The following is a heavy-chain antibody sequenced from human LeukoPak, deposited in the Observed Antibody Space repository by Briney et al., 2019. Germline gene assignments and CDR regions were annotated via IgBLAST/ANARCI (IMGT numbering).Heavy chain of an antibody. J-gene: IGHJ4*02. D-gene: IGHD2-15*01. CDR1: GYTFTGYY. CDR2: INPNNGDT. V-gene: IGHV1-2*02. Sequence: ASVKVSCKASGYTFTGYYMHWVRQAPGQGLEWMGWINPNNGDTKYVQKFQGRVTMTRDTSISTAYMELSSLRSEDTAVYYCARALGYCSGGSCQLDYWGQGTLVTVSS. CDR3: ARALGYCSGGSCQLDY.